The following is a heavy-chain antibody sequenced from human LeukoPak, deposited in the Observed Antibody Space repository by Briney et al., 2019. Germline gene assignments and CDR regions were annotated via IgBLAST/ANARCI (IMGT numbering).Heavy chain of an antibody. J-gene: IGHJ6*03. D-gene: IGHD2-15*01. V-gene: IGHV4-61*10. CDR1: GGPISSGSYY. Sequence: SQTLSLTCTVSGGPISSGSYYWSWIRQPAGKGLEWIGYIYYSGSTNYNPSLKSRVTISVDTSKNQFSLTLSSVTAADTAVYYCARVGGYCSGGSCYYNYYYMDVWGKGTTVTVSS. CDR3: ARVGGYCSGGSCYYNYYYMDV. CDR2: IYYSGST.